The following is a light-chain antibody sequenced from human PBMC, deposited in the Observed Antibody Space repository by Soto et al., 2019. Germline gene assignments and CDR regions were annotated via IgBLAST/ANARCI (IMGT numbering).Light chain of an antibody. CDR2: DAS. J-gene: IGKJ2*01. CDR3: QQRSNWPHT. CDR1: QSVSSY. Sequence: EIVLTQSPATLSLSPGERATLSCRSRQSVSSYLAWYQQKPGQAPRLLIYDASNRATGIPARFSGSGSGTDFTLTISSLEPEDFAVYYCQQRSNWPHTFGQGTKREIK. V-gene: IGKV3-11*01.